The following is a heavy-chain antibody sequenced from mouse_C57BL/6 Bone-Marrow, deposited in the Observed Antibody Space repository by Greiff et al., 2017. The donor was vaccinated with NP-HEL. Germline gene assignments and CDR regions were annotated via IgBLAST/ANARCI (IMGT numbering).Heavy chain of an antibody. CDR2: ISYDGSN. D-gene: IGHD1-1*01. J-gene: IGHJ2*01. Sequence: EVQLQESGPGLVKPSQSLSLTCSVTGYSITSGYYWNWIRQFPGNKLEWMGYISYDGSNNYNPSLKNRISITRDTSKNQFFLKLNSVTTEDTATYYCARRGNYYGSSYDYWGQGTTLTVSS. CDR1: GYSITSGYY. V-gene: IGHV3-6*01. CDR3: ARRGNYYGSSYDY.